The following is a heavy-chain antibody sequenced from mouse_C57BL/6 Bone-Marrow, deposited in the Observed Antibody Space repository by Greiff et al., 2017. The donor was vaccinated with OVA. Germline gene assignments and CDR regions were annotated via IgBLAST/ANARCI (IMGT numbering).Heavy chain of an antibody. D-gene: IGHD3-2*02. J-gene: IGHJ2*01. CDR2: IDPANGNT. Sequence: EVKLMESVAELVRPGASVKLSCTASGFNITNTYMHWVKQRPEQGLEWIGRIDPANGNTKYAPKFQGKAPLTADTSSNTAYLQLSSLTSEDTAIYYYAKDSAGFSPLMDYWGQGTTLTVSS. V-gene: IGHV14-3*01. CDR3: AKDSAGFSPLMDY. CDR1: GFNITNTY.